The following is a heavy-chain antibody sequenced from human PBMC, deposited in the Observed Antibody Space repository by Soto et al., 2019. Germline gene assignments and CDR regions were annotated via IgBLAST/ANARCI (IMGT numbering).Heavy chain of an antibody. V-gene: IGHV1-69*06. D-gene: IGHD2-2*01. CDR2: IIPIFGTA. CDR3: ARSNDIVVVPAAPYYYGMDV. J-gene: IGHJ6*02. Sequence: SVKVSCKASGGTFSSYAISWVRQAPGQGLEWMGGIIPIFGTANYAQKFQGRVTITADKSTSTAYMELSGLRSEDTAVYYCARSNDIVVVPAAPYYYGMDVWGQGTTVTVS. CDR1: GGTFSSYA.